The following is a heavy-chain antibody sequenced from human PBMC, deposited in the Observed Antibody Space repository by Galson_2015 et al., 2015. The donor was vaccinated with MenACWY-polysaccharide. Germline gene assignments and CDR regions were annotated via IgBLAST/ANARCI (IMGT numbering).Heavy chain of an antibody. V-gene: IGHV5-51*03. CDR1: GYRFTTYW. D-gene: IGHD6-13*01. CDR2: IYLGGSDT. Sequence: QSGAEVKKPGESLKISCQASGYRFTTYWIGWVRQMPGKALEWMAVIYLGGSDTRYSPSFQGQITISADKSSSTAYLQWSSLTASDTAMYYCARPSYSSSWNPFDYWGQGTLVTVSS. J-gene: IGHJ4*02. CDR3: ARPSYSSSWNPFDY.